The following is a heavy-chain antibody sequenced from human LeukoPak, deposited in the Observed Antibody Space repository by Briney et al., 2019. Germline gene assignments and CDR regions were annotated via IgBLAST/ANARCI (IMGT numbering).Heavy chain of an antibody. CDR3: ARDCSWDCYSAYFQH. CDR1: GFTFSSYW. CDR2: IKQDGSEK. V-gene: IGHV3-7*01. J-gene: IGHJ1*01. D-gene: IGHD2-15*01. Sequence: PGGSLRLSCAASGFTFSSYWMSWVRQAPGKGLEWVANIKQDGSEKYYVDSVKGRFTISRDNAKNSLYLQMNSLRAEDTAVYYCARDCSWDCYSAYFQHWGQGTLVTVSS.